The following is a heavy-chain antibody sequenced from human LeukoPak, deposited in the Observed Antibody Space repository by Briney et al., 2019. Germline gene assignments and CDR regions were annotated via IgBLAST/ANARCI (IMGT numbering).Heavy chain of an antibody. CDR3: ARPLTSPYGGNSWWFDP. D-gene: IGHD4-23*01. Sequence: ASVKVSCTASGYTFTSYGISWVRQAPGQGLEWMGWISAYNGNTNYAQKLQGRVTMTTDTSTSTAYMELRSLRSDDTAVYYCARPLTSPYGGNSWWFDPWGQGTLVTVSS. J-gene: IGHJ5*02. CDR2: ISAYNGNT. V-gene: IGHV1-18*01. CDR1: GYTFTSYG.